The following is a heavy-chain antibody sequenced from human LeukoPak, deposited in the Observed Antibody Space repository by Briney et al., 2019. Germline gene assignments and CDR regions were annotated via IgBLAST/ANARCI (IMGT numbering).Heavy chain of an antibody. Sequence: GGSLRLSCAASGFTFSNCAMNWVRQAPGEGLAWVSSIRSGGDMTYYADSVQGRFTISRDDSRNTLYLQMNSLRAEDTAVYYCAKRVGTNSGPFDYWGQGNLVTVSS. D-gene: IGHD4/OR15-4a*01. CDR1: GFTFSNCA. V-gene: IGHV3-23*01. CDR3: AKRVGTNSGPFDY. CDR2: IRSGGDMT. J-gene: IGHJ4*02.